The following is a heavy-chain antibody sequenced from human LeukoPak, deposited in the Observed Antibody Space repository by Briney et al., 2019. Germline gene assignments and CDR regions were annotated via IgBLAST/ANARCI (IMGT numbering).Heavy chain of an antibody. V-gene: IGHV3-53*01. CDR1: GFTVSSNY. Sequence: PGGSLRLSCAASGFTVSSNYMSWVRQAPGKGLEWVLVIYSGGSTYYSDSVKGRFTLSRDNSKNTLFLQMNKLRVEDTAVYFCARGFHSYGLSYYFDYWGQGTGVTVSS. D-gene: IGHD5-18*01. CDR2: IYSGGST. J-gene: IGHJ4*02. CDR3: ARGFHSYGLSYYFDY.